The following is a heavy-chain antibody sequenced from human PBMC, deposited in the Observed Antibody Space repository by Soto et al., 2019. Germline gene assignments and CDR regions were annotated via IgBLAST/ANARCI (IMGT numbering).Heavy chain of an antibody. J-gene: IGHJ4*02. CDR2: ISYSGST. V-gene: IGHV4-59*01. D-gene: IGHD1-20*01. CDR1: GDPISSYY. CDR3: VYDWNADGMFDY. Sequence: SETLSLTCIVSGDPISSYYWSWIRQPPGKELEWIGYISYSGSTNYNPSLRSRVTISLDTSKKWVSLKVNTLTAADTAVYYCVYDWNADGMFDYWGQGTLVTVSS.